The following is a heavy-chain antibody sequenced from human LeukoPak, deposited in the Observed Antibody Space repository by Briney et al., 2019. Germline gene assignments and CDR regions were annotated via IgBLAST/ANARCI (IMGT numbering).Heavy chain of an antibody. CDR2: IYYTGGT. D-gene: IGHD6-13*01. Sequence: SETLSLTCSVSGGSITSSSYYWGWIRQPPEKGLEWIGSIYYTGGTYSSPSLKSRVTMSVDTSKNQFSLKLSSVTAADTAVYYCARAMGGGYSSSWGSNYYYYYMDVWGKGTTVTVSS. V-gene: IGHV4-39*07. CDR3: ARAMGGGYSSSWGSNYYYYYMDV. CDR1: GGSITSSSYY. J-gene: IGHJ6*03.